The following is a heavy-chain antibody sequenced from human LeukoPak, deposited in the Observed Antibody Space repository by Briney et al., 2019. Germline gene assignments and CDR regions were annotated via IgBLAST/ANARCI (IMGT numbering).Heavy chain of an antibody. CDR1: GFTFSSYW. CDR3: AKGRNSAVAGLFDY. D-gene: IGHD6-19*01. Sequence: GGSLRLSCAASGFTFSSYWMHWVRQAPGKGLEWVSGISWNSGSIGYADSVKGRFTISRDNGKNSLYLQMNSLRAEDMALYYCAKGRNSAVAGLFDYWGQGTLVTVSS. CDR2: ISWNSGSI. V-gene: IGHV3-9*03. J-gene: IGHJ4*02.